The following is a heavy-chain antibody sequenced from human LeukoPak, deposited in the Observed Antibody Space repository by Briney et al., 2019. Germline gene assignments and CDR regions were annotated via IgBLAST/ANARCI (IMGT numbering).Heavy chain of an antibody. CDR1: GFTVSSNY. J-gene: IGHJ4*02. V-gene: IGHV3-53*01. Sequence: GGSLRLSCAASGFTVSSNYMSWVRQAPGKGLEWVSVIYSGGSTYYADSVKGRFTISRDNSKNTLYLQMNSLRAEDTAVYYCAREASYYYDSNYYFDYWGQGTLVTVSS. D-gene: IGHD3-22*01. CDR3: AREASYYYDSNYYFDY. CDR2: IYSGGST.